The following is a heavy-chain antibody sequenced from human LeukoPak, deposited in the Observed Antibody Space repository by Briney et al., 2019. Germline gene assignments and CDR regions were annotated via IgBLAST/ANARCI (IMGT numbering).Heavy chain of an antibody. CDR3: ARGPSVVVAATGFYYYYYMDV. V-gene: IGHV3-21*01. J-gene: IGHJ6*03. CDR2: ISSSSSYI. CDR1: GFTSSSYS. D-gene: IGHD2-15*01. Sequence: GGSLRLSCAASGFTSSSYSMNWVRQAPGKGLEWVSSISSSSSYIYYADSVKGRFTISRDNAKNSLYLQMNSLRAEDTAVYYCARGPSVVVAATGFYYYYYMDVWGKGTTVTVSS.